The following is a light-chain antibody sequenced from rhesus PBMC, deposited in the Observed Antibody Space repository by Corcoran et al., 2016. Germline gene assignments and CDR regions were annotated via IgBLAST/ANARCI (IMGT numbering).Light chain of an antibody. CDR2: KAS. J-gene: IGKJ2*01. CDR3: LQYSTGPNS. V-gene: IGKV1-22*01. CDR1: QGISSW. Sequence: DIQMTQSPSSLSASVGDKVTITCRASQGISSWLAWYQQKQGTAPKLLIYKASSLQRGVPSRFCGSGSGTDVTLTSSSLQPEEFASYYGLQYSTGPNSFGQGNKVEIK.